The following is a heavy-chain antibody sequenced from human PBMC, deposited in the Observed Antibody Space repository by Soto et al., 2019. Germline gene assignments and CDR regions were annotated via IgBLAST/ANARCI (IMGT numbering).Heavy chain of an antibody. V-gene: IGHV1-46*03. D-gene: IGHD6-13*01. CDR1: GYSLTSYY. CDR3: ARARQQLVNPRGWFDP. Sequence: ASVKVSCKASGYSLTSYYMHWVRQAPGQGLEWMGIINPSGGSTSYAQKFQGRVTMTRDTSTNTVYMELSSLRSEDTAVYYCARARQQLVNPRGWFDPWGQGTLVTVSS. CDR2: INPSGGST. J-gene: IGHJ5*02.